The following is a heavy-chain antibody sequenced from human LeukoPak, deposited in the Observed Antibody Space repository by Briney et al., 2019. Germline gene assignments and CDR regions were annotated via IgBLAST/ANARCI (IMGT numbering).Heavy chain of an antibody. V-gene: IGHV4-39*07. CDR1: GDSVSNSRVY. J-gene: IGHJ4*02. CDR3: TRGAGWLIDY. CDR2: IYNNGRT. D-gene: IGHD3-16*01. Sequence: SETLSLTCNVSGDSVSNSRVYWGWIRQTPGEGLEWIGSIYNNGRTYYKSSLESRVTISVDTPKNQFSLKLTSVTAADTAVYYCTRGAGWLIDYWGQGILVTVSS.